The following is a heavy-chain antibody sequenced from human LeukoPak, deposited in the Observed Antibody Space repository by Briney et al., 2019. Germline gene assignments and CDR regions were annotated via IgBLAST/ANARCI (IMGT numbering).Heavy chain of an antibody. D-gene: IGHD2/OR15-2a*01. CDR1: GFTVSSNY. CDR3: ARDRGYFYDQLDY. V-gene: IGHV3-11*04. J-gene: IGHJ4*02. CDR2: ISVSGGVR. Sequence: PGGSLRLSCAASGFTVSSNYMSWIRQAPGEGLEWVSYISVSGGVRSYADSVKGRFTISRDDARNSLYLQMNSLKDEDTAVYYCARDRGYFYDQLDYWGQGTLVTVSS.